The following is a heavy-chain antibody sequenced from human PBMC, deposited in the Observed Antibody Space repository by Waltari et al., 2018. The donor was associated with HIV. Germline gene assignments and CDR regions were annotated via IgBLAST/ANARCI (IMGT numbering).Heavy chain of an antibody. CDR3: ATARQWLVDSGMDV. Sequence: QVQLVQSGAEVKRHGASVKVSCKVSGYIPNELSIHWVRQAPGKGLEWVGSFDPADGKTTYAQKFQGRVTMTEDTSTDTASMEVSSLRSEDTAVYYCATARQWLVDSGMDVWGQGTTVTVSS. D-gene: IGHD6-19*01. CDR2: FDPADGKT. V-gene: IGHV1-24*01. J-gene: IGHJ6*02. CDR1: GYIPNELS.